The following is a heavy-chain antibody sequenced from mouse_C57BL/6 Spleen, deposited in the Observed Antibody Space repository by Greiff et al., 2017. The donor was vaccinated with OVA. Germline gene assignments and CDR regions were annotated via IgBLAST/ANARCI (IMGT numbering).Heavy chain of an antibody. Sequence: VQLKQSGTVLARPGASVKMSCKTSGYTFTSYWMHWVKQRPGQGLEWIGAIYPGNSDTSYNQKFKGKAKLTAVTSASTAYMELSSLTNEDSAVYYCTPIITTVVVTEAYWGQGTLVTVSA. V-gene: IGHV1-5*01. CDR3: TPIITTVVVTEAY. D-gene: IGHD1-1*01. CDR2: IYPGNSDT. CDR1: GYTFTSYW. J-gene: IGHJ3*01.